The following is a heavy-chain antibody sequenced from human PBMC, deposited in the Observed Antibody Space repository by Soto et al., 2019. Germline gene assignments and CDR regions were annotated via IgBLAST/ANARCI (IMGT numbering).Heavy chain of an antibody. J-gene: IGHJ5*02. CDR2: IYYSGST. Sequence: SETLSLTCTVSGGSISSYYWSWIRQPPGKGLEWIGYIYYSGSTNYNPSLKSRVTISVDTSKNQFSLKLSSVTAADTAVYYCARAGIAEHNWFDPWGQGTLVTVSS. CDR3: ARAGIAEHNWFDP. CDR1: GGSISSYY. D-gene: IGHD6-13*01. V-gene: IGHV4-59*01.